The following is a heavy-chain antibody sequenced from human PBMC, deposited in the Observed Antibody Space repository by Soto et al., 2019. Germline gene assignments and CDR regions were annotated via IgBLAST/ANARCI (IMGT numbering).Heavy chain of an antibody. CDR2: IIPIFGTA. Sequence: ASVKVSCKASGGTFSSYAISWVRQAPGQGLEWMGGIIPIFGTANYAQKFQGRVTITADESTSTAYMELSSLRSEDTAVYYCARDLEYYDILTGPNGRYNAFDIWGQGTMVTVS. J-gene: IGHJ3*02. V-gene: IGHV1-69*13. D-gene: IGHD3-9*01. CDR1: GGTFSSYA. CDR3: ARDLEYYDILTGPNGRYNAFDI.